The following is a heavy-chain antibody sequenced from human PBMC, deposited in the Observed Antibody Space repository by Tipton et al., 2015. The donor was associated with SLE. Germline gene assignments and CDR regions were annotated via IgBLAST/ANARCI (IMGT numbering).Heavy chain of an antibody. Sequence: TLSLTCTVSGGSISSHYWSWIRQPPGKGLEWIGYIYYSGSTNYNPSLKSRGTISVDKSNNQFSLRLSSVTAADTAVYYCARGSGGTYCDAFDIWGQGTLVTVSS. CDR3: ARGSGGTYCDAFDI. J-gene: IGHJ3*02. CDR2: IYYSGST. D-gene: IGHD1-26*01. V-gene: IGHV4-59*11. CDR1: GGSISSHY.